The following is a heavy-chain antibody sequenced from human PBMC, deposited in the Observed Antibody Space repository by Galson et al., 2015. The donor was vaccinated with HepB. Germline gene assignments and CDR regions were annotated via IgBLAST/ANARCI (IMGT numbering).Heavy chain of an antibody. Sequence: SVKVSCKASGYTFTSYGISWVRQAPGQGLEWMGWISAYNGNTNYAQKLQGRVTMTTDTSTSTAYMELRSLRSDDTAVYYCARDSITIFGDGRGMDVWGQGTTVTVSS. J-gene: IGHJ6*02. V-gene: IGHV1-18*04. CDR3: ARDSITIFGDGRGMDV. CDR1: GYTFTSYG. D-gene: IGHD3-3*01. CDR2: ISAYNGNT.